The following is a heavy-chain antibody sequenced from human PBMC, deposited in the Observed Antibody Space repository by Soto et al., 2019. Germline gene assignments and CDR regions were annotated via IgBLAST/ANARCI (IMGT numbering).Heavy chain of an antibody. CDR2: VNPISGDT. CDR1: GYTFTGYY. J-gene: IGHJ5*02. CDR3: AREDGFSITMDRRRWFDP. D-gene: IGHD3-10*01. Sequence: QIQLVQSGAEVKKPGASVKVSCRASGYTFTGYYLHWVRQAPGQGLEWMGWVNPISGDTNSAQKCQDRVIMTRDTSITTVHMEIRRMTSDDTAVYYCAREDGFSITMDRRRWFDPWGQGTLVTVSS. V-gene: IGHV1-2*02.